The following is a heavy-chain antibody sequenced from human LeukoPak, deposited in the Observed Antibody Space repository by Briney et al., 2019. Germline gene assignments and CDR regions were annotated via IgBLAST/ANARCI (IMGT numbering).Heavy chain of an antibody. D-gene: IGHD3-22*01. V-gene: IGHV4-38-2*02. CDR3: ARVTGYMIEDYFDY. J-gene: IGHJ4*02. CDR1: GYSISSGYY. Sequence: PSETLSLTCTVSGYSISSGYYWGWIRQPPGKGLEWIGSIYHSGSTYYNPSLKSRVTISVDTSKNQFSLKLSSVTAADTAVYYCARVTGYMIEDYFDYWGQGTLVTVSS. CDR2: IYHSGST.